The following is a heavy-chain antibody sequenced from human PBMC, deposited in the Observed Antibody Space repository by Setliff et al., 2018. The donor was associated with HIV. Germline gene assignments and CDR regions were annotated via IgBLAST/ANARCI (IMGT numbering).Heavy chain of an antibody. CDR3: ARLSTTSRDVDS. V-gene: IGHV4-30-4*01. CDR1: YDTISTADYY. CDR2: VSYTGTT. D-gene: IGHD3-10*01. Sequence: KSSETLSLTCTASYDTISTADYYWSWIRQPPGKGLEWIGFVSYTGTTRYSPSLKSRITISIDTSKNQFSLQLSSVTAADTAVYYCARLSTTSRDVDSWGQGTLVTVSS. J-gene: IGHJ4*02.